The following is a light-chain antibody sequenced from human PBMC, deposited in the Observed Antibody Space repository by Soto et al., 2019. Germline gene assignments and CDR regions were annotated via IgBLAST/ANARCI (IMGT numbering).Light chain of an antibody. CDR2: EVN. V-gene: IGLV2-18*02. CDR1: SSDVGSHKS. J-gene: IGLJ1*01. CDR3: SAYIASITSHV. Sequence: QSALTQPPSVSGSPGQSVTISCSGSSSDVGSHKSVSWYKQAPGTSPKLMIFEVNNRPSGVPDRFSESKSGNTASLTISGLQPEDEADYYCSAYIASITSHVFGTGTKLTVI.